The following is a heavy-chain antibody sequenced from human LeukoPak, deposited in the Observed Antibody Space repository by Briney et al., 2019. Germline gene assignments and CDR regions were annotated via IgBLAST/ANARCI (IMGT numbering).Heavy chain of an antibody. J-gene: IGHJ6*02. CDR3: AREAGMDV. CDR2: IYPNSGGT. Sequence: ASVKVSRRASGYIFTAYYIHWVRQAPGQGLEWMGRIYPNSGGTIYAQKFQGRITLTRDTSISTAYMELSSLTSDDTAVYYCAREAGMDVWGQGTTVTVSS. CDR1: GYIFTAYY. V-gene: IGHV1-2*06.